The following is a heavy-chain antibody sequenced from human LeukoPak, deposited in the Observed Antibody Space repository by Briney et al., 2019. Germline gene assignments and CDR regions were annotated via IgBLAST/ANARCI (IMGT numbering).Heavy chain of an antibody. Sequence: GASVKVSCKASGYTFTTYYIHWVRQAPGQGLEWMGMINPSGGSTNYAQKFQGRVTMTRDTSTSTVYMELTSLRSEDTAVYYCGRDFAYGSGSTHFDYWGQGTLVTVSS. D-gene: IGHD3-10*01. V-gene: IGHV1-46*01. CDR1: GYTFTTYY. CDR3: GRDFAYGSGSTHFDY. CDR2: INPSGGST. J-gene: IGHJ4*02.